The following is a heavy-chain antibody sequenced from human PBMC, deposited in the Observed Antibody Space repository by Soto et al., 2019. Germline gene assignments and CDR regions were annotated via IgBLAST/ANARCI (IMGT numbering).Heavy chain of an antibody. V-gene: IGHV1-2*04. D-gene: IGHD3-22*01. J-gene: IGHJ4*02. Sequence: GASVKVSCKASGYTFTGYYMHWVRQAPGQGLEWMGWINPNSGGTNYAQKFQGWVTMTRDTSISTAYMERSRLRSDDTAVYYCARDRNSRDGYNRDFDYWGPGTLVTVSS. CDR3: ARDRNSRDGYNRDFDY. CDR1: GYTFTGYY. CDR2: INPNSGGT.